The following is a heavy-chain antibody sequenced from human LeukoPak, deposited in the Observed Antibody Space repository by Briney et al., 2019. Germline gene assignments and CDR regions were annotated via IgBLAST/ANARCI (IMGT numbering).Heavy chain of an antibody. Sequence: GASVKVSCKASGYTFTGYYMHWVRQAPGQGLEWMGWINPNSGGTNYAKKFQGRVTMTRDTSISTAYMELSRLRSDDTAVYYCARVAVAGTCYCDYWGQGTLVTVSS. CDR2: INPNSGGT. D-gene: IGHD6-19*01. CDR1: GYTFTGYY. J-gene: IGHJ4*02. V-gene: IGHV1-2*02. CDR3: ARVAVAGTCYCDY.